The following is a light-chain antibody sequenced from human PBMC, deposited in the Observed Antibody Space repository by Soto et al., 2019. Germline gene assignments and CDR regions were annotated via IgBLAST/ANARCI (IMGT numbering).Light chain of an antibody. CDR3: MQPLHTPFT. CDR1: QSLLYTNGNSY. CDR2: LGS. Sequence: DIVMTQSPLSLAVTPGEPASISCRSSQSLLYTNGNSYLDWYLQKPGQSQQLLIYLGSNRASGVPDMFSGSGSGTDFTLKISRVEAEDVGVYYCMQPLHTPFTIGPGTKVDIK. V-gene: IGKV2-28*01. J-gene: IGKJ3*01.